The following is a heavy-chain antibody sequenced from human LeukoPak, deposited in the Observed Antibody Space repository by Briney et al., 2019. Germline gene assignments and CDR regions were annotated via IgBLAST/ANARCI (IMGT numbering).Heavy chain of an antibody. V-gene: IGHV3-66*01. J-gene: IGHJ6*04. CDR2: IYGGGST. D-gene: IGHD1-1*01. Sequence: GGSLTLACPPSGFSVSSNYMNWVSQAPEKGREWVSVIYGGGSTYYADPVKGTFTIYRDNSKTALYLQVNSLRAEDTAVYYCARMMYNWNDNYYYGMDVWGKGTTVTVSS. CDR1: GFSVSSNY. CDR3: ARMMYNWNDNYYYGMDV.